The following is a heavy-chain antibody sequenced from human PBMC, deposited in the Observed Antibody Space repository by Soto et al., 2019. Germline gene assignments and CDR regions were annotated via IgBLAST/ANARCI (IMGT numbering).Heavy chain of an antibody. CDR3: AKDIARGSYYYDYGMDV. CDR2: ISGDGGST. V-gene: IGHV3-43*02. J-gene: IGHJ6*02. D-gene: IGHD3-16*01. CDR1: GFTFDDYA. Sequence: GGSLRLSCAASGFTFDDYAMHWVRQAPGKGLEWVSLISGDGGSTYYADSVKGRFTISRDNSKNSLYLQMNSLRTEDTALYYCAKDIARGSYYYDYGMDVWGQGTTVTVSS.